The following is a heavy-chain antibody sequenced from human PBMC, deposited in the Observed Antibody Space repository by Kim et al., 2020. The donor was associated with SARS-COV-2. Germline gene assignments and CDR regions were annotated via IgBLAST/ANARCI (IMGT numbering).Heavy chain of an antibody. CDR1: GGSFSGYY. Sequence: SETLSLTCAVYGGSFSGYYWSWIRQPPGKGLEWIGEINHSGSTNYNPSLKSRVTISVDTSKNQFSLKLSSVTAADTAVYYCARVKAENTLAVPPGIAVAGIDYWGQGTLVTVSS. J-gene: IGHJ4*02. V-gene: IGHV4-34*01. CDR2: INHSGST. D-gene: IGHD6-19*01. CDR3: ARVKAENTLAVPPGIAVAGIDY.